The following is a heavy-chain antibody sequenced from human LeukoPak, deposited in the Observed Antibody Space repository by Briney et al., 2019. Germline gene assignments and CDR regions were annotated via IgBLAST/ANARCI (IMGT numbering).Heavy chain of an antibody. CDR2: MNPNSGNT. CDR1: GYTFTSYD. D-gene: IGHD5-18*01. Sequence: ASVKVSCKASGYTFTSYDINWVRQATGQGLEWMGWMNPNSGNTNYAQKLQGRVTMTTDTSTSTAYMELRSLRSDDTAVYYCAREYSDYFDYWGQGTLVTVSS. CDR3: AREYSDYFDY. V-gene: IGHV1-18*01. J-gene: IGHJ4*02.